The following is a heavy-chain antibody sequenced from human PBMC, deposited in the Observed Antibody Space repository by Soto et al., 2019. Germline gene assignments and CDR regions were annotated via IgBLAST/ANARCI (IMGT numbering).Heavy chain of an antibody. Sequence: QVQLVQSGAEVKTPGASVKVSCKASQYTFTNYCVHWVRQAPGQGLEWMGVINPSGGNSKYAQRFRGRVTMTRDTSTSTVYMVLRSLRTDDTAVYFCARALYDTDCVPVGAESRYAVMDVWGRGTTVTVSS. V-gene: IGHV1-46*01. J-gene: IGHJ6*02. D-gene: IGHD2-21*01. CDR2: INPSGGNS. CDR3: ARALYDTDCVPVGAESRYAVMDV. CDR1: QYTFTNYC.